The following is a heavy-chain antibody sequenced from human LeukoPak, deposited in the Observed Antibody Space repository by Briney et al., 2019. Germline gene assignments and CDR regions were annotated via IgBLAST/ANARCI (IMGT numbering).Heavy chain of an antibody. CDR3: AMAYCGGDCYGEFDY. V-gene: IGHV1-2*04. CDR1: GYTFSSYA. CDR2: INPNSGGT. D-gene: IGHD2-21*02. J-gene: IGHJ4*02. Sequence: GASVKVSCKASGYTFSSYAISWVRQAPGQGLEWMGWINPNSGGTNYAQKFQGWVTMTRDTSISTAYMELSRPRSDDTAVYYCAMAYCGGDCYGEFDYWGQGTLVTVSS.